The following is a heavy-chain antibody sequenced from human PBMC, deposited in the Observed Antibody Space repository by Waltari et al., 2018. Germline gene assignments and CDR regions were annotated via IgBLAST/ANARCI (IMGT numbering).Heavy chain of an antibody. Sequence: EVQLVESGGGLVQPGGSLRLSCAASGFTLSSYSMNWVRQAPGKGLEWVSYSSRSGNTIDYADSVKGRFTISRDNAKNSLYLQINSLRAEDTAVYYCARGRGYSYGYTDYWGQGTLVTVSS. CDR2: SSRSGNTI. CDR3: ARGRGYSYGYTDY. D-gene: IGHD5-18*01. J-gene: IGHJ4*02. V-gene: IGHV3-48*01. CDR1: GFTLSSYS.